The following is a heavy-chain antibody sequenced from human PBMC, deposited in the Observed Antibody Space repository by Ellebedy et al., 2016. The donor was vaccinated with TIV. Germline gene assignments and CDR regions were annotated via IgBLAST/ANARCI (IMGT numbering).Heavy chain of an antibody. V-gene: IGHV3-21*01. CDR1: GFTFSNYS. Sequence: PGGSLRLSCAASGFTFSNYSMNWVRQAPGKGLEWVSSITGSSSYMFYADSAKGRFTISRDNAKNSLYLQMNSLRAEDTAVYYCATGAYDIWGQGTMVMVSS. J-gene: IGHJ3*02. CDR3: ATGAYDI. CDR2: ITGSSSYM.